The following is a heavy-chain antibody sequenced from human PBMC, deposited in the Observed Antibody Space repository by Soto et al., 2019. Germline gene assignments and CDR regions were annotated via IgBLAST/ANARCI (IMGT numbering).Heavy chain of an antibody. V-gene: IGHV3-33*01. Sequence: QVQLVESGGGVVQPGRSLRLSCAASGFTFSSYGMHWVRQAPGKGLEWVAVIWYDGSNKYYEDAVKGRFTISRDKSKNTLYLQMHSRRAEDTAVYYCASDPAKWEVAGYYFDYWGQGTLVTVSS. CDR2: IWYDGSNK. J-gene: IGHJ4*02. CDR1: GFTFSSYG. D-gene: IGHD6-19*01. CDR3: ASDPAKWEVAGYYFDY.